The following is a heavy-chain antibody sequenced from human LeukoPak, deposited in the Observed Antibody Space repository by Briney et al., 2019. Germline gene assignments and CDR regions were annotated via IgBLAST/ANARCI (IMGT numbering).Heavy chain of an antibody. Sequence: ASVKISCKAFGFTFTDYHMHWVRQAPGQGLEWMGWINPNSGGTNYAQKFQGRVTMTRDTSISTAYMELSRLRADDTAVYYCARGGSRSYSSLLSYCYCYGMDVWGQGTTVTVSS. J-gene: IGHJ6*02. CDR3: ARGGSRSYSSLLSYCYCYGMDV. V-gene: IGHV1-2*02. CDR2: INPNSGGT. D-gene: IGHD6-6*01. CDR1: GFTFTDYH.